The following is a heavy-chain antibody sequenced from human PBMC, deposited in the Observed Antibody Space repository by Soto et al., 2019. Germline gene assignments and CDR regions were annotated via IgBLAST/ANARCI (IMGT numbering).Heavy chain of an antibody. D-gene: IGHD3-10*01. CDR3: ARRSLWFGELSS. Sequence: SETLSLTCTGSGGSISSYYWSWIRQPPGKGLEWIGYIYYSGSTNYNPSLKSRVTISVDTSKNQFSLKLSSVTAADTAVYYCARRSLWFGELSSWGQGTLVTVSS. V-gene: IGHV4-59*12. CDR2: IYYSGST. CDR1: GGSISSYY. J-gene: IGHJ4*02.